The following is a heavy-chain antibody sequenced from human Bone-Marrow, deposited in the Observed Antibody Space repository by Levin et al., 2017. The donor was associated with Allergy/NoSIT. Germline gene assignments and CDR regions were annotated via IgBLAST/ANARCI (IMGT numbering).Heavy chain of an antibody. J-gene: IGHJ4*02. V-gene: IGHV3-23*01. D-gene: IGHD2-15*01. CDR1: GFTFNSHT. CDR2: IGGSGGNT. Sequence: GGSLRLSCAASGFTFNSHTMTWVRQAPGKGLEWVSAIGGSGGNTYLADSVKGRFTISRDNSKNTLDLQMNRLRAEDTAVYYCARGGDYCGGGGCSIYDYWGQGTLVTVSS. CDR3: ARGGDYCGGGGCSIYDY.